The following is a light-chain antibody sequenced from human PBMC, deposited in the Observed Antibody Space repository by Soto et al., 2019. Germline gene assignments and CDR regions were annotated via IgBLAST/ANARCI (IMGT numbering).Light chain of an antibody. CDR2: DDY. J-gene: IGLJ2*01. V-gene: IGLV1-44*01. Sequence: QAVVTQPPSASGTPGQRVTISCSGSSSNIGSNTVNWYQQVPGTAPKLLIYDDYHRPSGRVPDRFSGSKSGTSASLDIIGLQSEDEADYYCATWDDSLNGVVFGGGTKLTVL. CDR1: SSNIGSNT. CDR3: ATWDDSLNGVV.